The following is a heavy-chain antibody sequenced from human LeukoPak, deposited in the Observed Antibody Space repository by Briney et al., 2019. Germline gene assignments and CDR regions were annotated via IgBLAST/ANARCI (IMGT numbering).Heavy chain of an antibody. J-gene: IGHJ3*02. V-gene: IGHV4-39*01. CDR2: IYYSGST. CDR1: GGSISSITYY. D-gene: IGHD4-17*01. CDR3: ARRTTVRAFDI. Sequence: KPSETLSLTCTVSGGSISSITYYWGWIRQPPGRGLEWIGSIYYSGSTYYNPSLKSRVTIFVDTSKNQFSLKLASVTAADTAVYYCARRTTVRAFDIWGQGTMVTVSS.